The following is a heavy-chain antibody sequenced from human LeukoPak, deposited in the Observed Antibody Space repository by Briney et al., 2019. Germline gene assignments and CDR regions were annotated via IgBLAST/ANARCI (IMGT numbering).Heavy chain of an antibody. Sequence: SETLSLTCAVYGGSFSGYDWSWIRQPPGKGLEWIGEINHSGSTNYNPSLKSRVTISVDTSKNQFSLKLSSVTAADTAVYYCARGPPITMVRGVIINREYFQHWGQGTLVTVSS. V-gene: IGHV4-34*01. J-gene: IGHJ1*01. CDR3: ARGPPITMVRGVIINREYFQH. CDR1: GGSFSGYD. CDR2: INHSGST. D-gene: IGHD3-10*01.